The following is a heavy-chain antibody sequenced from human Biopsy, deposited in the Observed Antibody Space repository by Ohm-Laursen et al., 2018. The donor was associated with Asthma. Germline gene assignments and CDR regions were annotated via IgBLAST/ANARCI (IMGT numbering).Heavy chain of an antibody. Sequence: SQTLSLTCTVSGDYITSGGCCWNWNRQHPGKGLEWIGYIHHSGTSYFNPSLKSRVSFSRDTSKNQFSLRLSSVTAADTAMYYCARIPRRSGSYFVDYWGQGTLVTVSS. CDR1: GDYITSGGCC. CDR2: IHHSGTS. CDR3: ARIPRRSGSYFVDY. J-gene: IGHJ4*02. V-gene: IGHV4-31*03. D-gene: IGHD3-22*01.